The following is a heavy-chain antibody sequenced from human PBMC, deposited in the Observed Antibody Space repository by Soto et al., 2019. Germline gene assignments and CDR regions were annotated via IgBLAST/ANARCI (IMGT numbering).Heavy chain of an antibody. CDR3: ARSVFP. V-gene: IGHV4-31*01. Sequence: QVQLQESGPGLVKPSQTLSLTCTVSVGSITSGGYYWSWIRQHPGKCLEWIAYIYYSGFTYYNPSIKSLVTIYVDTTKNQFSLKLSSVTAADTAVYYCARSVFPWGQGSLVTVSS. CDR2: IYYSGFT. J-gene: IGHJ5*02. CDR1: VGSITSGGYY.